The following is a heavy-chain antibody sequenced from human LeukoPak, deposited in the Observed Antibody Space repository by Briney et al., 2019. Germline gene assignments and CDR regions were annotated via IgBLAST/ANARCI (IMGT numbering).Heavy chain of an antibody. CDR2: INPNSGGT. V-gene: IGHV1-2*02. J-gene: IGHJ4*02. CDR3: ARAGSSSRWVNDY. D-gene: IGHD6-13*01. CDR1: GYTFTGYY. Sequence: ASVKVSCKASGYTFTGYYKHWVRQAPGQGLEWMGWINPNSGGTNYAQKFQGRVTMTRDTSISTAYMELSRLRSDDTAVFYCARAGSSSRWVNDYWGQGTLVTVSS.